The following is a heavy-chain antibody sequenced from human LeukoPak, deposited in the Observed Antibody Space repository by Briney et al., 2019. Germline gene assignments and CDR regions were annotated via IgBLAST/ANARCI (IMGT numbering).Heavy chain of an antibody. CDR1: GGTFSSYA. Sequence: SVKVSCKASGGTFSSYAISWVRQAPGQGLEWMGRIIPILGIANYAQKFQGRVTMTRDTSTSTVYMELSSLRSEDTAVYYCAREGAGTTFDYWGQGTLVTVSS. V-gene: IGHV1-69*04. D-gene: IGHD1-7*01. CDR2: IIPILGIA. CDR3: AREGAGTTFDY. J-gene: IGHJ4*02.